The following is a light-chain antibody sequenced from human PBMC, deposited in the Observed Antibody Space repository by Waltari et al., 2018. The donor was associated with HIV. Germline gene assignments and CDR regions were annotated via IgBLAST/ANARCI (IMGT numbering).Light chain of an antibody. J-gene: IGKJ4*01. V-gene: IGKV3-15*01. CDR2: DAS. CDR3: QQYNNWLT. Sequence: IVMTQSPATLSVSPGERATLSCRASQSVSNKLAWYHQKPGQAPRLLMYDASTRVTGIPARFSGSGSGTDFTLTISSLQSGDFAIYYCQQYNNWLTFGGGTKVEIK. CDR1: QSVSNK.